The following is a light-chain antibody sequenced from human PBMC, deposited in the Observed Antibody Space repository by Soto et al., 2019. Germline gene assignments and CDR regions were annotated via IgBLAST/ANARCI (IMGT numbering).Light chain of an antibody. CDR1: SSNIGSNT. V-gene: IGLV1-44*01. CDR2: SNN. J-gene: IGLJ1*01. CDR3: AAWDDSLNGFYV. Sequence: QSVLTQPPSASGTPGQRVPISCSGSSSNIGSNTVSWYQQLPGTAPKLLIYSNNRRPSGVPERFSGSNSGTSASLAISGLQSEDEADYYCAAWDDSLNGFYVFGTGTKVTVL.